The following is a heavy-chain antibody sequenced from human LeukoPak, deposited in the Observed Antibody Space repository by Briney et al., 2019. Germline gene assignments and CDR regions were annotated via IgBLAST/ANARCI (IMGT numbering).Heavy chain of an antibody. D-gene: IGHD3-10*01. CDR3: ASYYASGVSAYDYFGMDV. CDR1: GYSISSGYY. CDR2: MYHNRGT. J-gene: IGHJ6*04. Sequence: SETLSLTCAVSGYSISSGYYWGWIRQPPGKGLEWIGSMYHNRGTYYNPSLKSRVTISMDTSKNQFSLRLSSVTAADTAVYYCASYYASGVSAYDYFGMDVWGKGTMVTVSS. V-gene: IGHV4-38-2*01.